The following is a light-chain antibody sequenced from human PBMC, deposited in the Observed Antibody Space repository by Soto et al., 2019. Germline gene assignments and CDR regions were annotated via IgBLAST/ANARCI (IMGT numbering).Light chain of an antibody. CDR1: QSIGTW. V-gene: IGKV1-5*01. Sequence: DIQITQSPSSVSSSVPERITITYGASQSIGTWLAWYQQKPGRAPKLLIYDASSLDSGVPSRFSGSGSGTDFTLTITSLQPDDFATYYCQQYNSYSTFGQGTKVDIK. CDR2: DAS. CDR3: QQYNSYST. J-gene: IGKJ1*01.